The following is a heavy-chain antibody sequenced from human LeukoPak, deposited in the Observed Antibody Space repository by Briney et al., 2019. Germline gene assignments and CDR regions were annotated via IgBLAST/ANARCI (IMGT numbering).Heavy chain of an antibody. V-gene: IGHV3-53*01. J-gene: IGHJ4*02. Sequence: PGGSLRLSCAASGFTFSSYEMNWVRQAPGKGLEWVSVIYSGGSTYYADSVKGRFTISRDNSKNTLYLQMNSLRAEDTAVYYCARATASRFDYWGQGTLVTVSS. CDR1: GFTFSSYE. D-gene: IGHD4-17*01. CDR2: IYSGGST. CDR3: ARATASRFDY.